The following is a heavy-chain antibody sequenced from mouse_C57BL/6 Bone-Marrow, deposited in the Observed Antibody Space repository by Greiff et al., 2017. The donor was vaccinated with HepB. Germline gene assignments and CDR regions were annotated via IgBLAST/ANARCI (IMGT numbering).Heavy chain of an antibody. CDR2: IRNKANGYTT. CDR1: GFTFTDYY. J-gene: IGHJ1*03. CDR3: ARYTYFYWYFDV. V-gene: IGHV7-3*01. Sequence: EVQLQESGGGLVQPGGSLSLSCAASGFTFTDYYMSWVRQPPGKALEWLGFIRNKANGYTTEYSASVKGRFTISRDNSQSILYLQMNALRAEDSATYYCARYTYFYWYFDVWGTGTTVTVSS. D-gene: IGHD2-10*01.